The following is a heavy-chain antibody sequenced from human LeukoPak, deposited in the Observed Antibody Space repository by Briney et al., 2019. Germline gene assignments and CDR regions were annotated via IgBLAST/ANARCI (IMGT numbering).Heavy chain of an antibody. V-gene: IGHV3-30*18. J-gene: IGHJ4*02. D-gene: IGHD6-13*01. Sequence: PGGSLRLSCAASGFTFSTYGIHWVRQAPGKGLEWVAVISYDGSNKYYADSVKGRFTIPRDNSKNTLYLQMNSLRAEDTAVYYCAKDRGSIAAGGSDYWGQGTLVTVSS. CDR2: ISYDGSNK. CDR3: AKDRGSIAAGGSDY. CDR1: GFTFSTYG.